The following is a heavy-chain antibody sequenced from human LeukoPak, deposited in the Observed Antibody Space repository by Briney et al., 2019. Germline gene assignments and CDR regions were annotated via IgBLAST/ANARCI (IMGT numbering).Heavy chain of an antibody. CDR2: IGVAANT. CDR3: ARQNTPHGNFDY. CDR1: GFTFSSYD. Sequence: GGSLRLSCPASGFTFSSYDMHWVRQATGKGLEWVSAIGVAANTFYSGSVKGRFTISRENAKNSLYLLMTSLRAEDTAVYYCARQNTPHGNFDYWGQGILVTVSS. V-gene: IGHV3-13*01. J-gene: IGHJ4*02. D-gene: IGHD1-26*01.